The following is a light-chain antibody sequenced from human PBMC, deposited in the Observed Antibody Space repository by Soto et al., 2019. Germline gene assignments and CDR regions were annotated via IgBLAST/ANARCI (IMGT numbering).Light chain of an antibody. CDR1: QSISSW. CDR2: DAS. J-gene: IGKJ4*01. V-gene: IGKV1-5*01. CDR3: QQDHSYQT. Sequence: IQITLSPSTMSASVGDRVTITCRDSQSISSWLAWYQQTPGKAPKLLIYDASTLETGVPSRFSGSGSGTEFTLTISSLQPDDFATYHCQQDHSYQTFGGGTKVDI.